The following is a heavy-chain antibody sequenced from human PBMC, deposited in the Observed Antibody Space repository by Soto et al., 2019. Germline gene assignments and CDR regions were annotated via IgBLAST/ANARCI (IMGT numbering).Heavy chain of an antibody. J-gene: IGHJ4*02. CDR1: RFTFDDYA. Sequence: EVQLVESGGGLVQPGRSLRLSCAASRFTFDDYAMHWVRQAPGKGLEWVSGISWNSGSIGYADSVKGRFTISRDNAKNSLYLQMNSLRAEDTALYYCAKDSHDILTGYLDYWGQGTLVTVSS. CDR3: AKDSHDILTGYLDY. V-gene: IGHV3-9*01. CDR2: ISWNSGSI. D-gene: IGHD3-9*01.